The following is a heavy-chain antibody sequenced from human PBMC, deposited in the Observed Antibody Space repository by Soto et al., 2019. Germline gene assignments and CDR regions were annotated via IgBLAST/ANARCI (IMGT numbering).Heavy chain of an antibody. CDR1: GFTFSSYG. D-gene: IGHD4-17*01. CDR2: ISYDGSNK. Sequence: QVQLVESGGGVVQPGRSLRLSCAASGFTFSSYGMHWVRQAPGKGLEWVAVISYDGSNKYYADSVKGRFTISRDNSKNTLDLQMTSLRAEDTAVYYCAKVMSTVTVFDYWGQGTLVTVS. J-gene: IGHJ4*02. V-gene: IGHV3-30*18. CDR3: AKVMSTVTVFDY.